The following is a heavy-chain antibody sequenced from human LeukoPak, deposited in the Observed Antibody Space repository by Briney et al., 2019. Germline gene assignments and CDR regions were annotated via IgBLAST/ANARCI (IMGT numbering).Heavy chain of an antibody. CDR3: AKDLTWFGELLSYFDY. Sequence: PGGSLRLSCAASGFTFSSYGMHWVRQAPGKGLEWVAFIRYDGSNKYYADSVKGRFTISRDNSKNTLYLQMNSLRAEDTAVYYCAKDLTWFGELLSYFDYWGQGTLVTVSS. D-gene: IGHD3-10*01. CDR2: IRYDGSNK. J-gene: IGHJ4*02. CDR1: GFTFSSYG. V-gene: IGHV3-30*02.